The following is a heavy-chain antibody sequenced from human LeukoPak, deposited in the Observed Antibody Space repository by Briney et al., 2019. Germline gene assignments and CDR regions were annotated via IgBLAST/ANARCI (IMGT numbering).Heavy chain of an antibody. V-gene: IGHV3-21*01. D-gene: IGHD4-17*01. CDR2: ISRSISYI. CDR1: GFTFSSYS. Sequence: PGGSLRLSCAASGFTFSSYSMNWVRQAPGKGLEWVSSISRSISYIYYADSVKGRFTISRDNAKNSLYLQMNSLRAEDTAVYYCARDRLGDYSEDYWGQGTLVTVSS. J-gene: IGHJ4*02. CDR3: ARDRLGDYSEDY.